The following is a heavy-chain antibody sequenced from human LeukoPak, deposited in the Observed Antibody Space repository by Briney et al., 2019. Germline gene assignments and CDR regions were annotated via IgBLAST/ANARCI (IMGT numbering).Heavy chain of an antibody. CDR1: GFTFSTYS. Sequence: GGSLRLSCAASGFTFSTYSMNWVRQAPGKGLEWVSYISSSLSTIYYADSVKGRFTISRDNAKNSLYLQMSSLRREDTAVYLCVRGPRYSGYDYFDYWGQGTLVTVFS. CDR2: ISSSLSTI. V-gene: IGHV3-48*01. CDR3: VRGPRYSGYDYFDY. D-gene: IGHD5-12*01. J-gene: IGHJ4*02.